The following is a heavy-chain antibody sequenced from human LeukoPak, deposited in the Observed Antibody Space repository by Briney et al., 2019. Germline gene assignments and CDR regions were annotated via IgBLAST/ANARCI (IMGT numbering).Heavy chain of an antibody. CDR1: GYTFIRYG. Sequence: GASVKVSCKASGYTFIRYGITWVRQAPGQGLEWMAWISPYNGNTNYAQKLQGRVIMTTDTSTSTAYMELRSLRSDDTAVYYCARGVVAATRYYYYMDVWGKGTTVTISS. CDR2: ISPYNGNT. CDR3: ARGVVAATRYYYYMDV. V-gene: IGHV1-18*01. J-gene: IGHJ6*03. D-gene: IGHD2-15*01.